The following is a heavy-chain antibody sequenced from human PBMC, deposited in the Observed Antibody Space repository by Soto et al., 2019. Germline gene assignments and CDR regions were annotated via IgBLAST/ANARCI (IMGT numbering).Heavy chain of an antibody. CDR2: IYYSGST. Sequence: PSETLSLTCTVSGGSISSGGYYWSWIRQHPGKGLEWIGDIYYSGSTYYNPSLKSRVTISVDTSKNQRSLKLSSVTAADTAVYYCARARYDYVWGSYRYLRYYFDYWGQGTLVTVSS. V-gene: IGHV4-31*03. D-gene: IGHD3-16*02. CDR1: GGSISSGGYY. J-gene: IGHJ4*02. CDR3: ARARYDYVWGSYRYLRYYFDY.